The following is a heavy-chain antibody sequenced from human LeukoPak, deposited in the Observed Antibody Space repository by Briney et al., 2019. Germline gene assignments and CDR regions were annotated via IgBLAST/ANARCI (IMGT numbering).Heavy chain of an antibody. D-gene: IGHD2-2*01. CDR3: ARDYCSSTSCRGFDY. Sequence: SETLSLTCTVSGGSISSYYWSWIRQPPGKGLEWIGYIYYSGSTNYNPSLKSRVTISVDTSKNQFSLKLSSVTAADTAVYYCARDYCSSTSCRGFDYWGQGTLVTVSS. V-gene: IGHV4-59*01. CDR1: GGSISSYY. CDR2: IYYSGST. J-gene: IGHJ4*02.